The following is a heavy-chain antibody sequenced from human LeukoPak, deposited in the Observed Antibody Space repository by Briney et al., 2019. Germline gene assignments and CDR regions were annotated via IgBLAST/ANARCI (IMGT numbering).Heavy chain of an antibody. CDR2: IHYTGST. CDR3: ARLGGSSSGYWAYYFDY. Sequence: KASETLSLTCSVSGGSINSYYWSWIRQPPGKGLECIGYIHYTGSTNYNPSLKSRVTISVDTSKNQFSLNLTSVTAADTAVYYCARLGGSSSGYWAYYFDYWGQGTLVTVSS. D-gene: IGHD3-22*01. V-gene: IGHV4-59*08. J-gene: IGHJ4*02. CDR1: GGSINSYY.